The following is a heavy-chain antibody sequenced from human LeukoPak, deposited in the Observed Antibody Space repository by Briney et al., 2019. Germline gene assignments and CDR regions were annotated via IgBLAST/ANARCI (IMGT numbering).Heavy chain of an antibody. V-gene: IGHV3-38-3*01. CDR2: ISGGST. CDR3: AKARGTSAATGHYYYMDV. CDR1: GFTVSSNE. Sequence: GGSLRLSCAASGFTVSSNEMSWVRQAPGKGLEWVSSISGGSTYYADSRKGRFTISRDNSKNTLHLQMNSLRAEDTALYYCAKARGTSAATGHYYYMDVWADGTTVTVSS. J-gene: IGHJ6*03. D-gene: IGHD2-2*01.